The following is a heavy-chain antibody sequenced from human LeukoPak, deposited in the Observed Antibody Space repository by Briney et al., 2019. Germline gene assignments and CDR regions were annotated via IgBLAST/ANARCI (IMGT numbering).Heavy chain of an antibody. CDR3: AKPPAGLFYYYYGMDV. J-gene: IGHJ6*02. CDR1: GFTFSSYA. Sequence: GGSLRLSCAASGFTFSSYAMSWVRQAPGKGLEWVSGISGSGGSTYYADSVKGRFTISRDNSKNTLYPQMNSLRAEDTAVYYCAKPPAGLFYYYYGMDVWGQGTTVTVSS. CDR2: ISGSGGST. V-gene: IGHV3-23*01.